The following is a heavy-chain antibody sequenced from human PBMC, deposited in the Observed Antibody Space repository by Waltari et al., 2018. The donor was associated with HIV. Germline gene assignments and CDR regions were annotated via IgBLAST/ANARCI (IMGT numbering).Heavy chain of an antibody. Sequence: QVQLVESGGGLVKPGGSLRLPCEGPGFALSGYYMSWIRPAPGQGLEWIAYISGNGMAVYYADSVKGRFTVSRDNADNKLHLQLTNLRAEDTALYYCARDYFGAGTSWFFDYWGQGALVIVSP. V-gene: IGHV3-11*01. D-gene: IGHD3-10*01. CDR1: GFALSGYY. CDR3: ARDYFGAGTSWFFDY. J-gene: IGHJ4*02. CDR2: ISGNGMAV.